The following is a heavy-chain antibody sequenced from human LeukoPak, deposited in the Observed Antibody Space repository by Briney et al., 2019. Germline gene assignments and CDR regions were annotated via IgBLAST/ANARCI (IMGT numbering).Heavy chain of an antibody. Sequence: GGSLRLSCAAAGFTFSSYAMSWVRQAPGKGLEWVSGISGSGDNTYYADSVKGRFTISRDNSKNMLYVQVNSLGTEDTAAYYCAKGSYYDSSGSFYFDYWGQGTLVTVSS. V-gene: IGHV3-23*01. D-gene: IGHD3-22*01. CDR3: AKGSYYDSSGSFYFDY. J-gene: IGHJ4*02. CDR2: ISGSGDNT. CDR1: GFTFSSYA.